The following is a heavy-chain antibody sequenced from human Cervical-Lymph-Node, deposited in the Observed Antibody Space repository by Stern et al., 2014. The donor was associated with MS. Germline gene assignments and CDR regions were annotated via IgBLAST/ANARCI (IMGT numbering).Heavy chain of an antibody. V-gene: IGHV4-39*01. J-gene: IGHJ4*02. CDR3: AKHACTGAACPFDL. CDR2: VYYSGAT. CDR1: GDSISSYTHY. Sequence: QVQLQESGPGLVKPSETLSLTCAVSGDSISSYTHYWAWIRQPPGKGLEWIGSVYYSGATYYTPSLKSPVTISGDTSKNHFPLGLNSVTAADTAVYYCAKHACTGAACPFDLWGQGTLVTVSS. D-gene: IGHD2-8*02.